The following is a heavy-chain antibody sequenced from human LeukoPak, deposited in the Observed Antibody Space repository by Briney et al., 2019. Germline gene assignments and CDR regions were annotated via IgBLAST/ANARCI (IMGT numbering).Heavy chain of an antibody. CDR2: IYTSGST. CDR3: ARSGWGTFDY. D-gene: IGHD6-19*01. V-gene: IGHV4-61*02. CDR1: GGSISSGSYY. J-gene: IGHJ4*02. Sequence: SETLSLTCTVSGGSISSGSYYWSWIRQPAGKGLEWIGRIYTSGSTNYNPSLKSRVTISVDTSKNQFSLKLSSVTAADTAVYYCARSGWGTFDYRGQGTLVTVSS.